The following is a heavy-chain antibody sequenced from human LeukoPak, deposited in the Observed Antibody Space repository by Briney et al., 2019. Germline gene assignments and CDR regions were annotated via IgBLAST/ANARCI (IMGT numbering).Heavy chain of an antibody. J-gene: IGHJ6*03. V-gene: IGHV4-39*07. CDR1: GGSISSSGYY. D-gene: IGHD3-10*01. CDR3: ARRVGRYFGERAYYYNYMDV. Sequence: SSETLSLTCTVSGGSISSSGYYWSWIRQPPGKGLEWIGEINHSGSSKYIPSLKSRVTISVDTSKNQFSLKLSSVTAADTAVYYCARRVGRYFGERAYYYNYMDVWAKGTTVTISS. CDR2: INHSGSS.